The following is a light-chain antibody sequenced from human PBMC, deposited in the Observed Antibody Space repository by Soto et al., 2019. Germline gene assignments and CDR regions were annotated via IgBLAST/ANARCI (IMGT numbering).Light chain of an antibody. Sequence: QSALTQPPSVSGSPGQSVTISCTGTSSDVGGYNRVSWYQQPPGTAPKLMIYEVSNRPSGVPDRFSGSKSGNTASLTISGLQPEKRAANSCASYTRSTTLVFGGGPRPTFL. J-gene: IGLJ2*01. CDR2: EVS. CDR3: ASYTRSTTLV. V-gene: IGLV2-18*02. CDR1: SSDVGGYNR.